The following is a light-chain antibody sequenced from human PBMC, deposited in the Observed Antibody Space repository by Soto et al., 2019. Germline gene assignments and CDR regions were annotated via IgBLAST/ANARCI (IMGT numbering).Light chain of an antibody. CDR2: TAS. Sequence: IQMTQSPSSLSASVGDRVIITCRTSQAIRNDLGWYQQKPGKAPKLLIYTASTLQSGVPSRFSGSGSGADFTLTIRSLQPEDSATYYCLHDYGYPRTFGQGTKVDIK. CDR1: QAIRND. J-gene: IGKJ1*01. CDR3: LHDYGYPRT. V-gene: IGKV1-6*01.